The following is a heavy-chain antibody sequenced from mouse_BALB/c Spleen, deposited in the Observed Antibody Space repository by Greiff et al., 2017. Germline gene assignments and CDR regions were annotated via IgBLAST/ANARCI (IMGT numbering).Heavy chain of an antibody. CDR3: AREGNYEGDAMDY. CDR2: ISSGGSYT. CDR1: GFTFSSYG. V-gene: IGHV5-6*01. J-gene: IGHJ4*01. D-gene: IGHD2-1*01. Sequence: EVQGVESGGDLVKPGGFLKLSCAASGFTFSSYGMSWVRQTPDKRLEWVATISSGGSYTYYPDSVKGRFTISRDNAKNTLYLQMSSLKSEDTAMYYCAREGNYEGDAMDYWGQGTSVTVSS.